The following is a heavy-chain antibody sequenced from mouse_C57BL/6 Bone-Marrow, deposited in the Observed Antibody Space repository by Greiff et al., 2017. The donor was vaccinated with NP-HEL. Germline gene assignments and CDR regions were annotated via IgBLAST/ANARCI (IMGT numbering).Heavy chain of an antibody. Sequence: QVQLQQSGPELVKPGASVKISCKASGYAFSSSWMNWVKQRPGKGLEWIGRIYPGDGDTNYNGKFKGKATLTADKSSSTAYMQLSSLTSEDSAVYFCARRPIYYYGYYYAMDYWGQGTSVTVSS. V-gene: IGHV1-82*01. CDR1: GYAFSSSW. CDR3: ARRPIYYYGYYYAMDY. J-gene: IGHJ4*01. CDR2: IYPGDGDT. D-gene: IGHD1-1*01.